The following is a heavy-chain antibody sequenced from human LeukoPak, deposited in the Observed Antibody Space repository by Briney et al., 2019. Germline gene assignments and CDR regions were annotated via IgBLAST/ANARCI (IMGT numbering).Heavy chain of an antibody. Sequence: SSETLSLTCTDSGDSISNYYWSWIRQPARKGLDWIGRIYTSGSTNYNPSLKSRVTMSVDTSKNQFSLKLSSVTAADTAVYYCARVSLVRGAPDYYFDYWGQGTLVTVSS. CDR3: ARVSLVRGAPDYYFDY. CDR1: GDSISNYY. V-gene: IGHV4-4*07. CDR2: IYTSGST. J-gene: IGHJ4*02. D-gene: IGHD3-10*01.